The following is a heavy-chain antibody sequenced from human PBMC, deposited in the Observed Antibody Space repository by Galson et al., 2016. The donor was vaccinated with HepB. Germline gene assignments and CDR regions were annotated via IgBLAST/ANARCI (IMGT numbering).Heavy chain of an antibody. D-gene: IGHD3-10*01. CDR1: GFTFSDAW. J-gene: IGHJ4*02. V-gene: IGHV3-15*01. CDR2: IKSNTDGGTT. CDR3: NTIFRGY. Sequence: SLRLSCAASGFTFSDAWMTWVRQVPGKGLEWVGHIKSNTDGGTTDYAAPVEGRFIISRDDSENTVYLQMNSLKTEDTAVYYCNTIFRGYWGQGTLVTVSS.